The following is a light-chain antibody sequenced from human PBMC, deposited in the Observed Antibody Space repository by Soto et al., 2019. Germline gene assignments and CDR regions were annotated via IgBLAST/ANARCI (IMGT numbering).Light chain of an antibody. V-gene: IGKV2-28*01. CDR2: LGS. CDR3: QQRNSYPIT. J-gene: IGKJ5*01. Sequence: DIVMTQSPLSLPVTPGEPASISCRSSQSLLHSNGYNYLDWYLQKPGQSPQLLIYLGSNRASGVPDRFSGSGSGTDFTLTISSLQPEDFATYYCQQRNSYPITFGQGTRLEIK. CDR1: QSLLHSNGYNY.